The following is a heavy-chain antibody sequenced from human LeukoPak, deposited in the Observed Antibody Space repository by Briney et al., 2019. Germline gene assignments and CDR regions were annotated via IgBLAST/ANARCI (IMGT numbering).Heavy chain of an antibody. CDR2: IKTNAEGGTL. J-gene: IGHJ4*02. CDR1: GFTYSNVW. CDR3: TTGIDDEGGY. Sequence: GGSLRLSCAASGFTYSNVWMNWVRQAPGKGLKWVGRIKTNAEGGTLDYTAPVKGRFTISRDDSKNTLYLQMDSLEVEDTGMYYCTTGIDDEGGYWGQGTLVTVSS. V-gene: IGHV3-15*07. D-gene: IGHD3-3*02.